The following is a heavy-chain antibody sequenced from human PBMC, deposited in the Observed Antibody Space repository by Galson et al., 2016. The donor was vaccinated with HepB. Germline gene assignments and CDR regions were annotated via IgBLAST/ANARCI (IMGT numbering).Heavy chain of an antibody. Sequence: SLRLSCAASGFSFNNHWLSWIRQAPGKGLERVANIKEDGTVINYVDSVRGRFTISRDNAKNPLYLQMDNLRAEDTAVYYCARDMYTTARDYWGQGTLVTVSS. J-gene: IGHJ4*02. V-gene: IGHV3-7*01. CDR2: IKEDGTVI. CDR1: GFSFNNHW. CDR3: ARDMYTTARDY. D-gene: IGHD2/OR15-2a*01.